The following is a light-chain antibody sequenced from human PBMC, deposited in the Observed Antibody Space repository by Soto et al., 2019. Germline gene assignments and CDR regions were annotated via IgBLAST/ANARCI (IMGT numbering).Light chain of an antibody. CDR3: QQYGSSPPIT. CDR2: GAS. J-gene: IGKJ5*01. V-gene: IGKV3-20*01. Sequence: EIMLTQSPGTLSLSPGERATLYCRASQSLSSSSYLAWYQQRPGQAPRLLIYGASSRATGIPDRFSGSGSETDFTLTINRLEPEDFAVYYCQQYGSSPPITCGPGTRLEIK. CDR1: QSLSSSSY.